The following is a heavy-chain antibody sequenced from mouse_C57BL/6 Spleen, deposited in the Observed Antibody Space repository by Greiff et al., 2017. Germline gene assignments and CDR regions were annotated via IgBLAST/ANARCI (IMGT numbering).Heavy chain of an antibody. J-gene: IGHJ1*03. V-gene: IGHV1-61*01. CDR1: GYTFTSYW. CDR2: IYPSDSET. Sequence: QVQLQQPGAELVRPGSSVKLSCKASGYTFTSYWMDWVKQRPGQGLEWIGNIYPSDSETHYNQKFKDKATLTVDKSSSAAYMQLSSLTSEDSAVYYCARGEYGSSHWYFDVWGTGTTVTVSS. D-gene: IGHD1-1*01. CDR3: ARGEYGSSHWYFDV.